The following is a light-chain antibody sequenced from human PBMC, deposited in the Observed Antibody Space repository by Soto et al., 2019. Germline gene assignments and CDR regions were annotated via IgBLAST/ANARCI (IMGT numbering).Light chain of an antibody. V-gene: IGKV3-15*01. CDR3: QNYAKWHPWT. CDR1: QSVSSN. J-gene: IGKJ1*01. Sequence: EIVMTQSPATLSVSPGERATLSCRASQSVSSNLAWYQQRPGQAPRLLIYGASTRATGIPDRLSGSGSGTESTLTISSLQSEDFSVYYCQNYAKWHPWTFGQGKKVDIK. CDR2: GAS.